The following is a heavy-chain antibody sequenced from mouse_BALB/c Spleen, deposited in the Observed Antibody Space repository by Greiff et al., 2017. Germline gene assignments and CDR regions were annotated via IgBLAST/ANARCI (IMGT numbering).Heavy chain of an antibody. CDR2: INPSSGYT. J-gene: IGHJ4*01. V-gene: IGHV1-4*02. Sequence: VQLQQSAAELARPGASVKMSCKASGYTFTSYTMHWVKQRPGQGLEWIGYINPSSGYTEYNQKFKDKTTLTADKSSSTAYMQLSSLTSEDSAVYYCARWVFYYAMDYWGQGTSVTVSS. CDR3: ARWVFYYAMDY. CDR1: GYTFTSYT.